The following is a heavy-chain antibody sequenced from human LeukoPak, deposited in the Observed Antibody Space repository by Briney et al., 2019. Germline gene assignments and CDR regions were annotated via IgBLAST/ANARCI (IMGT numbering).Heavy chain of an antibody. CDR3: ARYNTYYYYGMDV. CDR2: IWYDGSNK. V-gene: IGHV3-33*01. J-gene: IGHJ6*02. Sequence: SGGSLRLSCAASGFTFSSYGMHWVRQAPGKGLEWVAVIWYDGSNKYYADSVKGRFTISRDNSKNTLYLQMNSRRAEDTAVYYCARYNTYYYYGMDVWGQGTTVTVSS. D-gene: IGHD1-20*01. CDR1: GFTFSSYG.